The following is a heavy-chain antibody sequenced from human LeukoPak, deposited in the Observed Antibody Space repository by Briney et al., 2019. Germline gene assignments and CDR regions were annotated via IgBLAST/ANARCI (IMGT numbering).Heavy chain of an antibody. V-gene: IGHV4-34*01. CDR1: GGSFSGYY. CDR3: ARRTVRYYGSGTGTFDI. D-gene: IGHD3-10*01. J-gene: IGHJ3*02. Sequence: SETLSLTCAVYGGSFSGYYWSWIRQPPGKGLEWIGEINHSGSTNYNPSLKSRVTISVDTSKNQFSLKLSSVTAADTAVYYCARRTVRYYGSGTGTFDIWGQETMVTVSS. CDR2: INHSGST.